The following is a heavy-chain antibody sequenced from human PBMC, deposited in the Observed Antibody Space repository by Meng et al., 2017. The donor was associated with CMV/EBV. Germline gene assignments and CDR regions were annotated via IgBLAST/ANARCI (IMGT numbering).Heavy chain of an antibody. D-gene: IGHD3-10*01. CDR3: TRAIIAPHHYGSGNYFRWFDP. CDR2: IRSKAVGGTT. J-gene: IGHJ5*02. V-gene: IGHV3-49*04. CDR1: GFSFGDYA. Sequence: GGSLRLSCTASGFSFGDYAMSWVRQAPGKGLEWVGFIRSKAVGGTTEYATSVKGRFTISRDDSKTIAYLQMNSLKIEDTAVYYCTRAIIAPHHYGSGNYFRWFDPWGQGTLVTVSS.